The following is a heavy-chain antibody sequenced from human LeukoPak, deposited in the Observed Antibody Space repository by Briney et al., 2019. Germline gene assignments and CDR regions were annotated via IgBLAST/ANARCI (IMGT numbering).Heavy chain of an antibody. Sequence: ASVKVSCKASGYPFTSHHLHWVRQAPGQGLEWMAWINPNSGGTNYAQKFQGRVTVTRDTSISTAYMELSRLTSDDTAVYYCARHTNTCLDYWGLGTLVTVSS. CDR3: ARHTNTCLDY. V-gene: IGHV1-2*02. J-gene: IGHJ4*02. D-gene: IGHD2-2*01. CDR2: INPNSGGT. CDR1: GYPFTSHH.